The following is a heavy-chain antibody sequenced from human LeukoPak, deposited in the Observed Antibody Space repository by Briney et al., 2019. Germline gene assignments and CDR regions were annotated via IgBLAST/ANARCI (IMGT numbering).Heavy chain of an antibody. D-gene: IGHD2-2*01. CDR2: IIPILGIA. Sequence: SVKVSCKASVGTFSSYAISWVRQAPGQGLEWMGRIIPILGIANYAQKFQGRVTITADKSTSTAYMELSSLRSEDTAVYYCARGGQYQLRFGLDYWGQGTLVTVSS. J-gene: IGHJ4*02. CDR3: ARGGQYQLRFGLDY. V-gene: IGHV1-69*04. CDR1: VGTFSSYA.